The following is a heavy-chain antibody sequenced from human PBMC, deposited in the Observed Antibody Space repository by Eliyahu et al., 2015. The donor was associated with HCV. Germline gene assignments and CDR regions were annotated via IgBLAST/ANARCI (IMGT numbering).Heavy chain of an antibody. CDR2: IYPGDSET. CDR1: GYTFTNYW. Sequence: EVQLVQSGAEVKKPGESLKISCEASGYTFTNYWIGWVRQMPGKGLEWMGIIYPGDSETHYSPSFEGQVTISADESISTAYLQWSSLQASDTAMYYCARHRGRWSHEGACDYWGQGTLVTVSS. J-gene: IGHJ4*02. D-gene: IGHD3-16*01. CDR3: ARHRGRWSHEGACDY. V-gene: IGHV5-51*01.